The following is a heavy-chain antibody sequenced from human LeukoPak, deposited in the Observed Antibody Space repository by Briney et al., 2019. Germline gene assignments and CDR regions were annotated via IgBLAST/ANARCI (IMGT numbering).Heavy chain of an antibody. CDR3: ARGLGATTPFDY. D-gene: IGHD1-26*01. CDR1: GYTFTSYD. CDR2: MNPNSGNT. J-gene: IGHJ4*02. V-gene: IGHV1-8*03. Sequence: ASVKVSCKASGYTFTSYDINWVRQATGQGLEWMGWMNPNSGNTGYAQKFQGRVTITRNTSISTAYMGLSSLRSEDTAVYYCARGLGATTPFDYWGQGTLVTVSS.